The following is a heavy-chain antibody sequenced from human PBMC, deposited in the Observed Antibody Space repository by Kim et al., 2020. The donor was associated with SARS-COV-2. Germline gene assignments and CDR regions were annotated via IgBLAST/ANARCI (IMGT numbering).Heavy chain of an antibody. D-gene: IGHD5-12*01. CDR2: IYPGDSDT. CDR3: ARLRGGGYDFVRAGYYFDY. Sequence: GESLKISCKGSGYSFTSYWIGWVRQMPGKGLEWMGIIYPGDSDTRYSPSFQGQVTISADKSISTAYLQWSSLKASDTAMYYCARLRGGGYDFVRAGYYFDYWGQGTLVTVSS. CDR1: GYSFTSYW. J-gene: IGHJ4*02. V-gene: IGHV5-51*01.